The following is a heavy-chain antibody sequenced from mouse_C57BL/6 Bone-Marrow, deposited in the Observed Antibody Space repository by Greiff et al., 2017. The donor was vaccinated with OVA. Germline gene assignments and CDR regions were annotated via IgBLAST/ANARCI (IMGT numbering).Heavy chain of an antibody. CDR3: ARHGDYGSFFDY. CDR2: ISSGGSYP. CDR1: GFTFSSFG. D-gene: IGHD1-1*01. Sequence: EVKLQESGGDLVKPGGSLKLSCAASGFTFSSFGMSWVRQTPDKRLEWVATISSGGSYPYYPDSVKGRFTISRDNDKNTLYLKMSSLKSEDTAMYYCARHGDYGSFFDYWGQGTTLTVSS. V-gene: IGHV5-6*01. J-gene: IGHJ2*01.